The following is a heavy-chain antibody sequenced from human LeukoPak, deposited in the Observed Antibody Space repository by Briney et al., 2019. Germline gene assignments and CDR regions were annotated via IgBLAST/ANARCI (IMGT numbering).Heavy chain of an antibody. Sequence: GGSLRLSCAASGFTFSSYGMHWVRQAPGKGLEWVAVISYDGSNKYYADSVKGRFTISRDNSKNTLYLQMNSLRAEDTAVYYCAKDGQDSTSLDYWGQGTLVTVSS. CDR2: ISYDGSNK. J-gene: IGHJ4*02. V-gene: IGHV3-30*18. D-gene: IGHD2/OR15-2a*01. CDR3: AKDGQDSTSLDY. CDR1: GFTFSSYG.